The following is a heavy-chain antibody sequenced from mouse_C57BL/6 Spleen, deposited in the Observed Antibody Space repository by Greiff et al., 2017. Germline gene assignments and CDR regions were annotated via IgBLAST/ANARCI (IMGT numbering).Heavy chain of an antibody. CDR2: INPNNGGT. D-gene: IGHD2-3*01. Sequence: VQLQQSGPELVQPGASVKIPCKASGYTFTDYNMDWVKQSHGKSLEWIGDINPNNGGTIYNQKFKGKATLTVDKSSSTADMELRSLTSEDTAVYYCARGGLLAGFADWGQGTLVTVSA. CDR3: ARGGLLAGFAD. V-gene: IGHV1-18*01. CDR1: GYTFTDYN. J-gene: IGHJ3*01.